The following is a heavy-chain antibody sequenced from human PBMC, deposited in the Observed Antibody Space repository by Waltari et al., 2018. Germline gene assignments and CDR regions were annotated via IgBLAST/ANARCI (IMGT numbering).Heavy chain of an antibody. J-gene: IGHJ4*02. V-gene: IGHV4-39*07. CDR1: GGSISSSSYY. CDR3: ARHAPGYFDWLPYGSFDY. CDR2: IYYSGST. Sequence: QLQLQESGPGLVMPSETLSLTCTVSGGSISSSSYYWGWIRQPPGKGLEWIGGIYYSGSTYYNPSLKSRVTISVDTSKNQFSLKLSSVTAADTAVYYCARHAPGYFDWLPYGSFDYWGQGTLVTVSS. D-gene: IGHD3-9*01.